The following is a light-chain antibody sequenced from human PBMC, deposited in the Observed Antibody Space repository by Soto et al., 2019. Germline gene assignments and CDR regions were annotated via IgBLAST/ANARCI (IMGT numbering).Light chain of an antibody. CDR2: AAS. Sequence: AIQMTQSPSSLSASVGDRVTITCRASQDIRHDLGWYQQKPGKAPKLLIYAASTLQSGVPSRFSGSGFGTDFALTLSNLQPEDFATYFCLQDYNYPLTCGGGTKVEI. V-gene: IGKV1-6*01. CDR3: LQDYNYPLT. J-gene: IGKJ4*02. CDR1: QDIRHD.